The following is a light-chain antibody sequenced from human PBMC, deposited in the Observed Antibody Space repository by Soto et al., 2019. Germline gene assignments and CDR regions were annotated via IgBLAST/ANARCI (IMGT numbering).Light chain of an antibody. CDR1: QSISSNY. CDR3: QPYATSPGT. J-gene: IGKJ1*01. V-gene: IGKV3-20*01. Sequence: VFFTHSPGTLSLSPLEISSLSCMSSQSISSNYLAWFQQKPGQAPRLLIYGASSRATGIPDRFSGSGSGTDFTLTISRLEPEDSAVYSCQPYATSPGTFGQGPQVDIK. CDR2: GAS.